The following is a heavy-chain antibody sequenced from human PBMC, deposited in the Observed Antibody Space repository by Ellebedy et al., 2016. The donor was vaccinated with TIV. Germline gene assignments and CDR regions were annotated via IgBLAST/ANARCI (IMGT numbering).Heavy chain of an antibody. J-gene: IGHJ6*03. D-gene: IGHD4-11*01. CDR1: GGTFSSYA. Sequence: SVKVSCXASGGTFSSYAISWVRQAPGQGLEWMGGIIPIFGTANYAQKFQGRVTMTTDTSTSTAYMELRSLRSDDTAVYYCARSNYGSDYYYMDVWGKGTTVTVSS. CDR2: IIPIFGTA. CDR3: ARSNYGSDYYYMDV. V-gene: IGHV1-69*05.